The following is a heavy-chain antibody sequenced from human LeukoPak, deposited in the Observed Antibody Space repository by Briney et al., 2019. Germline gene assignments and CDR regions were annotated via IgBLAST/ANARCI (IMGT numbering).Heavy chain of an antibody. D-gene: IGHD3-10*01. CDR1: GGSISSYY. CDR3: ATYYYGSGSYYSAFDI. Sequence: PSETLSLTCTVSGGSISSYYWSWIRQPPGKGLEWIGEINHSGSTNYNPSLKSRVTISVDTSKNQFSLKLSSVTAADTAVYYCATYYYGSGSYYSAFDIWGQGTMVTVSS. V-gene: IGHV4-34*01. J-gene: IGHJ3*02. CDR2: INHSGST.